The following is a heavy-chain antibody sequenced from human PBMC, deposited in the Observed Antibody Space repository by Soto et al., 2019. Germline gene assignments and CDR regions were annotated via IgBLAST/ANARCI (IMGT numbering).Heavy chain of an antibody. J-gene: IGHJ6*02. CDR1: GFTFSSYA. CDR3: AKDRDGAAAGPTKFYGMDV. V-gene: IGHV3-23*01. Sequence: EVQLLESGGGLVQPGGSLRLSCAASGFTFSSYAMSWVRQAPGKGLEWVSVISGSGDSTYYADYVRGRFTISRDNSKNTRYLQMNSLRAEDTSVYYCAKDRDGAAAGPTKFYGMDVWGQGTTVTVSS. D-gene: IGHD6-13*01. CDR2: ISGSGDST.